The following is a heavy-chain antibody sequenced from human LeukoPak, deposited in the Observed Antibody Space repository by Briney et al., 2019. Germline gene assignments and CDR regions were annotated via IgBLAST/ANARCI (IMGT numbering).Heavy chain of an antibody. CDR1: GFTFSSYA. D-gene: IGHD3-22*01. CDR2: ISGSGGST. J-gene: IGHJ4*02. CDR3: AKDGLYESSGYHFDY. Sequence: PGGSLRLSCAASGFTFSSYAMSWVRQAPGKGLEWVSAISGSGGSTYYADSVKGRFTISRDNSKNTLHLQMNSLRAEDTAVYYCAKDGLYESSGYHFDYWGQGTPVTVSS. V-gene: IGHV3-23*01.